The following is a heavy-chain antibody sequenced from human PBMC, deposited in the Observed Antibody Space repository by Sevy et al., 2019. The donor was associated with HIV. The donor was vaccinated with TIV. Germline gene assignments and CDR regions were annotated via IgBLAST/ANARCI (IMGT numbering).Heavy chain of an antibody. V-gene: IGHV3-7*03. CDR1: GFTFSSYW. J-gene: IGHJ4*02. D-gene: IGHD1-1*01. CDR2: IKQDGSEK. Sequence: GGFLRLSCAASGFTFSSYWMSWLRQAPGKGLEWVANIKQDGSEKYYVDSVKDRFTISRDNAKNSLYLQMNSLRAEDTAVYYCARGYDYFDYWGQGTLVTVSS. CDR3: ARGYDYFDY.